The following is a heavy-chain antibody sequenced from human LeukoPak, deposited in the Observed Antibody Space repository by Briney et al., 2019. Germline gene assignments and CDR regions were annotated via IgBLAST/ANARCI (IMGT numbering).Heavy chain of an antibody. D-gene: IGHD2-2*01. CDR2: ISSGSTI. CDR1: GFTFSSYE. CDR3: ARDGCSSTSCSGGDYYYYMDV. V-gene: IGHV3-48*03. Sequence: GGSLRLSCAASGFTFSSYEMNWVRQAPGKGLEWVSYISSGSTIYYADSVKGRFTISRDNAKNSLYLQMNSLRAEDTAVYYCARDGCSSTSCSGGDYYYYMDVWGKGTTVTVSS. J-gene: IGHJ6*03.